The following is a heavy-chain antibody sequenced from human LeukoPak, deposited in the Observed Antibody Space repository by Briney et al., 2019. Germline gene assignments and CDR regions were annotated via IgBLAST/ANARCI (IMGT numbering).Heavy chain of an antibody. CDR1: GGSFSGHY. Sequence: PSETLSLTCAVYGGSFSGHYWTYVRQSPGKGLEWIGESTRSGSTNYNPSLKSRVTISVDTSKNQFSLKLTSVTAADTAVYYCARGRTGAAALDFWGPGTLVTVSS. CDR3: ARGRTGAAALDF. J-gene: IGHJ4*02. CDR2: STRSGST. D-gene: IGHD2-2*01. V-gene: IGHV4-34*01.